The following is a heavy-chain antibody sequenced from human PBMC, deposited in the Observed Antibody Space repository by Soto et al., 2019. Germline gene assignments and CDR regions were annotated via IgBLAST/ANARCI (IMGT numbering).Heavy chain of an antibody. CDR2: ISYDGSNK. CDR1: GFTFSSYG. J-gene: IGHJ4*02. CDR3: AKDASSGWYYFDY. D-gene: IGHD6-19*01. Sequence: QPGGSLRLSCAASGFTFSSYGMHWVRQAPGKGLEWVAVISYDGSNKYYADSVKGRFTISRDNSKNTLYLQMNSLRAEDTAVYYCAKDASSGWYYFDYWGQGTLVTVSS. V-gene: IGHV3-30*18.